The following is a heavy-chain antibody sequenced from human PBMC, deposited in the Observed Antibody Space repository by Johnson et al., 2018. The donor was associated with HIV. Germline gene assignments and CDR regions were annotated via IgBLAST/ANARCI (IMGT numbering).Heavy chain of an antibody. CDR2: ISYDGSNK. Sequence: VQLVESGGGVVQPGRSLRLSCAASGFTFSSYAMHWVRQAPGKGLEWVAVISYDGSNKYYADSVKGRFTISRDNSKNTPYLQMNSLRAEDTAVYYCARDRGAGSSGAFDIWGQGTMVTVSS. V-gene: IGHV3-30*04. J-gene: IGHJ3*02. D-gene: IGHD6-6*01. CDR3: ARDRGAGSSGAFDI. CDR1: GFTFSSYA.